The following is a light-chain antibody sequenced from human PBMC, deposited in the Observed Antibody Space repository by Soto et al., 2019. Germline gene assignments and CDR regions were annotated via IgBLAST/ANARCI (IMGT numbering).Light chain of an antibody. CDR2: DAS. J-gene: IGKJ5*01. Sequence: IESTQSRATLSLSPGERANLPCRASQFIESYLAWYRQIPGQPPSLLIYDASNRTTGIPDRFGGGGPGTNSPPTSSRLKPEDLALYYCQQHDILPITFGQGTRLEIK. V-gene: IGKV3D-11*01. CDR1: QFIESY. CDR3: QQHDILPIT.